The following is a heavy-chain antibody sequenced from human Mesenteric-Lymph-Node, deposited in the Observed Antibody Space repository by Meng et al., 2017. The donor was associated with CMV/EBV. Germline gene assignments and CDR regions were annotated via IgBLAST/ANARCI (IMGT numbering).Heavy chain of an antibody. J-gene: IGHJ4*02. CDR3: TSRIVAYWNGGFDY. CDR2: IRSKANSYAT. CDR1: GFTFSGSA. D-gene: IGHD5-12*01. V-gene: IGHV3-73*01. Sequence: GESLKISCAASGFTFSGSAMHWVRQASGKGLEWVGRIRSKANSYATAYAASVKGRFTISRDDSKNTAYLQMNSLKTEDMAVYYCTSRIVAYWNGGFDYWGQGTLVTVSS.